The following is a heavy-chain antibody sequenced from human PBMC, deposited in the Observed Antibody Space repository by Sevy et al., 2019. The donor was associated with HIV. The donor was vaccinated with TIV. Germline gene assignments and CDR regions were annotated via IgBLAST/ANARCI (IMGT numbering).Heavy chain of an antibody. CDR1: GFTFNKYS. CDR2: LSFGCGEI. CDR3: AREGCTKPHDY. D-gene: IGHD2-8*01. Sequence: CGYLRLSCAASGFTFNKYSMSWVRQPPGKGLERVATLSFGCGEINYADSVKGRFTLSRVNSKNSFYLQMNNLRAEDTALHYCAREGCTKPHDYWGQGTLVSVSS. J-gene: IGHJ4*02. V-gene: IGHV3-23*01.